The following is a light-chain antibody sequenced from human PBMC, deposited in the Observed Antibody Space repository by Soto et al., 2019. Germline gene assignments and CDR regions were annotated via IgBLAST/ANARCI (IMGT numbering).Light chain of an antibody. V-gene: IGLV2-8*01. Sequence: QSALTQPPSASGSPGQSVTISCTGTSSDVGAYQYVSWYQQYPGKAPKLMICEVSKRPSGVPDRFSGSKSGNTASLTVSGLQAEDEADYYSTSYVGSDIWVFGGGTKLTVL. CDR2: EVS. CDR3: TSYVGSDIWV. J-gene: IGLJ3*02. CDR1: SSDVGAYQY.